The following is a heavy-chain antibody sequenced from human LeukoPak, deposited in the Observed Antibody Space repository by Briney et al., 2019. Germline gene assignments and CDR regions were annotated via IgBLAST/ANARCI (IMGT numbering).Heavy chain of an antibody. CDR2: ISAYNGNT. CDR1: GYTFTNYA. Sequence: ASVKVSCKASGYTFTNYAIHWVRQAPGQRLEWMGWISAYNGNTNYAQKLQGRVTMTTDTSTSTAYMELRSLRSDDTAVYYCARDSPPLLPSGGDAFDIWGQGTMVTVSS. D-gene: IGHD2-15*01. J-gene: IGHJ3*02. V-gene: IGHV1-18*01. CDR3: ARDSPPLLPSGGDAFDI.